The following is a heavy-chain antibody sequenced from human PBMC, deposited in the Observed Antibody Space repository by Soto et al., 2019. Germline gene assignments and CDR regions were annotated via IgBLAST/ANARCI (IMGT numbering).Heavy chain of an antibody. V-gene: IGHV2-70*11. CDR2: IDWDDDK. CDR1: GFSLSTSGMC. CDR3: ARVYYGSGSYLGYYYYYMDV. J-gene: IGHJ6*03. Sequence: SGPTLVKPTQTLTLTCTFSGFSLSTSGMCVSWIRQPPGKALEWLARIDWDDDKYYSTSLKTRLTISKDTPKNQVVLTMTHMDPVDTATYYCARVYYGSGSYLGYYYYYMDVWGKGTTVTVSS. D-gene: IGHD3-10*01.